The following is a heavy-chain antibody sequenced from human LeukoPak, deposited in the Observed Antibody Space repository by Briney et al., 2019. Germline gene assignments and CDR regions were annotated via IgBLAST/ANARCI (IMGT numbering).Heavy chain of an antibody. V-gene: IGHV1-2*02. CDR1: GYTFTGYY. CDR3: ARAAEGYYYESSGYPPDY. D-gene: IGHD3-22*01. J-gene: IGHJ4*02. CDR2: INPNSGGT. Sequence: ASVKVSCKASGYTFTGYYMHWVRQAPGQGLEWMGWINPNSGGTNYAQKFQGRVTMTRDTSISTAYMELSRLRSDDTAVYYCARAAEGYYYESSGYPPDYWGQGTLVTVSS.